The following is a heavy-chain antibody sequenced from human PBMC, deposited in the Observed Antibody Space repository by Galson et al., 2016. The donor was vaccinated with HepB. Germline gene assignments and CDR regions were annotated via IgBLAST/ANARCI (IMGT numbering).Heavy chain of an antibody. CDR1: GFTFGDYA. D-gene: IGHD3-9*01. CDR2: IRSKAYGGTT. J-gene: IGHJ4*02. V-gene: IGHV3-49*03. CDR3: TRDHPLDYDILTGYQIRFDY. Sequence: SLRLSCAASGFTFGDYAMSWFRQAPGKGLEWVGFIRSKAYGGTTEYAASVKGRFTISRDDSKSIAYLQMNSLKTEDKAVFYCTRDHPLDYDILTGYQIRFDYWGQGTLVTVSS.